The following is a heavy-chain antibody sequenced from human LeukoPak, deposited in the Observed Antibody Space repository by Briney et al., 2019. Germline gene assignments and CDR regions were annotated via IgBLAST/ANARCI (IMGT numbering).Heavy chain of an antibody. CDR2: IYHSGST. D-gene: IGHD2-2*02. Sequence: SETLSLTCTVSGGSISSGSYYWSWIRQPPGKGLEWIGSIYHSGSTYYNPSLKSRVTISVDTSKNQFSLKLSSVTAADTAVYYCARPYCSSTSCYTQRDYYFDYWGQGTLVTVSS. CDR1: GGSISSGSYY. CDR3: ARPYCSSTSCYTQRDYYFDY. J-gene: IGHJ4*02. V-gene: IGHV4-39*07.